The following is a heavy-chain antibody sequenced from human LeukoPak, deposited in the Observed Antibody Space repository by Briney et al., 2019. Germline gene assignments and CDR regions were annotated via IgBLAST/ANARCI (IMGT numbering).Heavy chain of an antibody. Sequence: ASVKVSCKASGYTFSSYYMHWVRQAPGQGLEWMGIINPSGGSTSYAQKFQGRVTMTRDTSASTAYMELRSLRSDDTAVYYCARDARRGSNSYMDVWGKGTTVTVSS. CDR2: INPSGGST. CDR3: ARDARRGSNSYMDV. V-gene: IGHV1-46*01. D-gene: IGHD1-26*01. CDR1: GYTFSSYY. J-gene: IGHJ6*03.